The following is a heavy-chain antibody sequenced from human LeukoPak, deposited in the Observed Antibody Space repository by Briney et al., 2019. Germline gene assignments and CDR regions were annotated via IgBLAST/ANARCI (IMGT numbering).Heavy chain of an antibody. J-gene: IGHJ6*02. CDR1: GFTFSDYY. Sequence: PGGSLRLSCAASGFTFSDYYMSWIRQAPGKGLEWVSYISSSGSTIYYADSVKGRFTISRDNAKNSLYLQMNSLRAEDTAVYYCARDRGSSSWYHHYYYGMDVWGQGTTVTVSS. CDR2: ISSSGSTI. V-gene: IGHV3-11*01. D-gene: IGHD6-13*01. CDR3: ARDRGSSSWYHHYYYGMDV.